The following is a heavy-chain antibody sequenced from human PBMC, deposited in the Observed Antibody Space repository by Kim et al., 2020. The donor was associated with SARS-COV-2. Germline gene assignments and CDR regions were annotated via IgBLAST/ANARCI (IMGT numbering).Heavy chain of an antibody. CDR2: ISGSGGST. J-gene: IGHJ6*02. CDR3: AGGDIVATSFGYYYYGMDV. V-gene: IGHV3-23*01. D-gene: IGHD5-12*01. CDR1: GFTFSSYA. Sequence: GGSLRLSCAASGFTFSSYAMSWVRQAPGKGLEWVSAISGSGGSTYYADSVKGRFTISRDNSKNTLYLQMNSLRAEDTAVYYCAGGDIVATSFGYYYYGMDVWGQGTTVTVSS.